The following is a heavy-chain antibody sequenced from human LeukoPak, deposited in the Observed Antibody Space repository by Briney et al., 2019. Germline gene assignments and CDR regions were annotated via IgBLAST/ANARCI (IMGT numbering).Heavy chain of an antibody. V-gene: IGHV4-39*07. CDR3: ARVRGSMTHFDY. Sequence: PSETLSLTCTVSGGSISSSSYYWGWIRQPPGKGLEWIGSIYYSGSTYYNPSLKSRVTISVDTSKNQFSLKLSSVTAADTAVYYCARVRGSMTHFDYWGQGTLVTVSS. CDR2: IYYSGST. CDR1: GGSISSSSYY. J-gene: IGHJ4*02. D-gene: IGHD2/OR15-2a*01.